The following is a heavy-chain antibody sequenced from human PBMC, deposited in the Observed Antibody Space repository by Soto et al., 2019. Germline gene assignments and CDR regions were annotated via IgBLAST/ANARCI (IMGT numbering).Heavy chain of an antibody. V-gene: IGHV3-11*01. CDR3: ARDSVSWDSLLYSSGWFSDY. D-gene: IGHD6-19*01. J-gene: IGHJ4*02. CDR1: GFTFSDYY. Sequence: GGFLRLSCAASGFTFSDYYMSWIRQAPGKGLEWVSYISSSGSTIYYADSVKGRFTISRDNAKNSLYLQMNSLRAEDTAVYYCARDSVSWDSLLYSSGWFSDYWGQGTLVTVSS. CDR2: ISSSGSTI.